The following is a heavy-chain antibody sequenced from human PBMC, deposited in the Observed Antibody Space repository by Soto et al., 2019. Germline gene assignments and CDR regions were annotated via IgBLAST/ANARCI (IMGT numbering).Heavy chain of an antibody. V-gene: IGHV3-30-3*01. CDR3: VKDRWVDF. D-gene: IGHD1-26*01. CDR2: ISYDGSNK. Sequence: GGSLRLSCAASGFTFSSYAVHWVRQAPGKGLEWVAVISYDGSNKYYADSVKGRFTISRDNSKNTLYLQMSSLRPEDTAMYYCVKDRWVDFWGQGTLVTVSS. CDR1: GFTFSSYA. J-gene: IGHJ4*02.